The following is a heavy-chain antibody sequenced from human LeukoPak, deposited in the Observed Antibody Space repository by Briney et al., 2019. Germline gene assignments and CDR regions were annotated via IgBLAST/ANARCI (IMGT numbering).Heavy chain of an antibody. J-gene: IGHJ6*03. V-gene: IGHV1-18*01. CDR2: ISAYNGNT. CDR3: ARELRYFDWPPSYYYYMDV. D-gene: IGHD3-9*01. CDR1: GYTFTSYG. Sequence: ASVKVSCKASGYTFTSYGISWVRQAPGQGLEWMGWISAYNGNTNYAQKLQGRVTMTTDTSTSTAYMELRSLRSDDTAVYYCARELRYFDWPPSYYYYMDVWGKGTTVTVSS.